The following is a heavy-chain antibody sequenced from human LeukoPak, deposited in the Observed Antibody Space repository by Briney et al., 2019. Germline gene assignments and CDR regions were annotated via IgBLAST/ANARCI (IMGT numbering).Heavy chain of an antibody. CDR2: ISSSSSYI. CDR3: ARAGYYDSSGYSY. J-gene: IGHJ4*02. CDR1: GFTFSSYS. D-gene: IGHD3-22*01. V-gene: IGHV3-21*01. Sequence: GGSLRLSCAASGFTFSSYSVNWVRQAPGKGLEWVSSISSSSSYIYYADSVKGRFTISRDNAKNSLYLQMNSLRAEDTAVYYCARAGYYDSSGYSYWGQGTLVTVSS.